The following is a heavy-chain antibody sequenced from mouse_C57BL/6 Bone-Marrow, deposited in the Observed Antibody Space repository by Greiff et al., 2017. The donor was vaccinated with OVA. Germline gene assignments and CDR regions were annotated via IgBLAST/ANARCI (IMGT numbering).Heavy chain of an antibody. CDR1: GFTFSSYG. D-gene: IGHD1-1*01. CDR3: ARHGGGSSDY. V-gene: IGHV5-6*01. CDR2: ISSGGSYT. Sequence: EVQGVESGGDLVKPGGSLKLSCAASGFTFSSYGMSWVRQTPDKRLEWVATISSGGSYTYYPDSVKGRFTISRDNAKNTLYLQMSSLKSEDTAMYYCARHGGGSSDYWGQGTTLTVSS. J-gene: IGHJ2*01.